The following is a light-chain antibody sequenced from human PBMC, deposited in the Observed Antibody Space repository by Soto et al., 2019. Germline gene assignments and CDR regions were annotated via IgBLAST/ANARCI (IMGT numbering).Light chain of an antibody. V-gene: IGKV1-5*01. CDR1: QSISSW. CDR2: DAS. Sequence: DIQMTQSPSTLSASVQDIVTITSRSHQSISSWSAWYQQKPGKAPKLLIYDASSLESGVPSRFSGSGSGTEFTLTISSLQPDDFATYYCQQYNSYSGTFGQGTKVDI. CDR3: QQYNSYSGT. J-gene: IGKJ1*01.